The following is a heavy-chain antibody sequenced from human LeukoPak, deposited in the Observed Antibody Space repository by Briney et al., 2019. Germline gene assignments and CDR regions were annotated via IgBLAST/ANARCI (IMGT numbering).Heavy chain of an antibody. CDR2: ISANGRAT. CDR1: GFTFSNFA. Sequence: PGGSLRLSCAASGFTFSNFAMSWVRQAPGKGLDCVSLISANGRATYYADSVKGRFTISRAHSTSTLYLQMNSLSADATAVYYCAKASGSPYYFDYWGQGTLVTVSS. V-gene: IGHV3-23*01. CDR3: AKASGSPYYFDY. J-gene: IGHJ4*02. D-gene: IGHD3-10*01.